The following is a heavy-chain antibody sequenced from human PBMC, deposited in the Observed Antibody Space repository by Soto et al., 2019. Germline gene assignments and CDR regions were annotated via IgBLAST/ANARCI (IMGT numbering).Heavy chain of an antibody. V-gene: IGHV3-23*01. CDR2: ISTTGGNT. CDR3: AKPSGGSYPESRVFDS. J-gene: IGHJ4*02. D-gene: IGHD1-26*01. Sequence: GGSLSLSCAASGFTFYSSAMSWVRQAPGKGLEWVSAISTTGGNTLYADSVKGRFTISRDNSKNTLYLQMNSLRAEDTAIYYCAKPSGGSYPESRVFDSWGRGTRVTVSS. CDR1: GFTFYSSA.